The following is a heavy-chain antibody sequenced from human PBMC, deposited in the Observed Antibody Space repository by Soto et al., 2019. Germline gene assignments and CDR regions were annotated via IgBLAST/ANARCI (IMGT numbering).Heavy chain of an antibody. V-gene: IGHV3-48*02. CDR1: GFTFSSNS. Sequence: PGGSLRLSCAASGFTFSSNSMNWFRQAPGKGLEWISYISSSSSTIYADSVKGRFTISRDNAKNSLYLQMNSLRDEDTAVYYCARVIWSGHLTSDLWGQGTLVTVSS. D-gene: IGHD3-3*01. CDR2: ISSSSSTI. J-gene: IGHJ5*02. CDR3: ARVIWSGHLTSDL.